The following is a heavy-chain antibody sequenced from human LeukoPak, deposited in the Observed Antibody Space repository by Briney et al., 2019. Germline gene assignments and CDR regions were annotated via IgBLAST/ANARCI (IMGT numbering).Heavy chain of an antibody. V-gene: IGHV3-30*02. CDR3: AKVGDKIVVVPAAPHDY. J-gene: IGHJ4*02. Sequence: GGSLRLSXAASGFTFSSYGMHWVRQAPGKGLEWVAFIRYDGSNKYYADSVKGRFTISRDNSKNTLYLQMNSLRAEDTAVYYCAKVGDKIVVVPAAPHDYWGQGTLVTVSS. CDR2: IRYDGSNK. CDR1: GFTFSSYG. D-gene: IGHD2-2*01.